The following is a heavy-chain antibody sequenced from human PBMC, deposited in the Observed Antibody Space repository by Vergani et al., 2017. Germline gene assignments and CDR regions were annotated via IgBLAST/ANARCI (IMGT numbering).Heavy chain of an antibody. J-gene: IGHJ6*02. CDR1: GYTFTDHY. Sequence: EVQLVQSGAEVKKPGATMKISCKVSGYTFTDHYMHWVKQATGKGLEWMGLVDPEDGETIYAEKFKGRVTIAADTSTDTAHLELSSLRSEDTAVYYCATPQTVTTGGMEVWGQXP. CDR3: ATPQTVTTGGMEV. CDR2: VDPEDGET. V-gene: IGHV1-69-2*01. D-gene: IGHD4-17*01.